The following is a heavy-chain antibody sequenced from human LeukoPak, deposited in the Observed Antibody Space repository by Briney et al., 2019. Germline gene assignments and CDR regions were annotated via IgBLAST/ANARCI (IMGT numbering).Heavy chain of an antibody. J-gene: IGHJ4*02. CDR2: ISGSGDTN. D-gene: IGHD4-11*01. V-gene: IGHV3-23*01. CDR1: GFTFSSYA. CDR3: AKGMTTRTTRSDY. Sequence: PGGSLRLSCAASGFTFSSYAMSWVRQAPGKGLEWVSTISGSGDTNYAADSVKGRITISRDNSENTLSLQIYSRKAEDTAVYYCAKGMTTRTTRSDYWGQETLVTVSS.